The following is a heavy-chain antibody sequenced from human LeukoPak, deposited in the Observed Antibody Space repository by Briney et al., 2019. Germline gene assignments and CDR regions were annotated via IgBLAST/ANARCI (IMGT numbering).Heavy chain of an antibody. CDR2: ISSSSSYI. Sequence: GGSLRLSCAASGFTFSSYSMNWVRQAPGKGLEWVSSISSSSSYIYYADSVKGRFTISRDNAKNSLYMQMNSLRAEDTAVYYCARPGIADSSGWYANWGQGPLVTVSS. D-gene: IGHD6-19*01. CDR1: GFTFSSYS. V-gene: IGHV3-21*01. CDR3: ARPGIADSSGWYAN. J-gene: IGHJ4*02.